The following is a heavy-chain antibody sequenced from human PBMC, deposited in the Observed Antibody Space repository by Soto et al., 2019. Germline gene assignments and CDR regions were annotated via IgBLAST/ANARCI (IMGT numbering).Heavy chain of an antibody. CDR1: GFTFSSFG. CDR2: ISYDGSSD. J-gene: IGHJ4*02. Sequence: VQLVESGGGVVQPGRSLRLSCAASGFTFSSFGMHWVRQAPGKGLEWVALISYDGSSDYYVDSVKGRFTISRDKSKNTLYLQMNSLGPEDTAVYYCAKDRGWSSADLEYWGQGTLVTVSS. V-gene: IGHV3-30*18. CDR3: AKDRGWSSADLEY. D-gene: IGHD6-19*01.